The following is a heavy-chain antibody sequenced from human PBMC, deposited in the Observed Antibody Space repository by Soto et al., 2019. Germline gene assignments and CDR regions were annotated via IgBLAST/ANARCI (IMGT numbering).Heavy chain of an antibody. CDR1: GFTFSRYG. CDR3: VKLRLELLYLDS. J-gene: IGHJ4*02. D-gene: IGHD1-7*01. Sequence: PGGSLRLSCAASGFTFSRYGMSWVRQAPGKGLEWVSAISGSGDNTYYADSAKGRFTISRDSSNNTLFLQMNSLRADDTALYFCVKLRLELLYLDSWGLGALVTVSS. V-gene: IGHV3-23*01. CDR2: ISGSGDNT.